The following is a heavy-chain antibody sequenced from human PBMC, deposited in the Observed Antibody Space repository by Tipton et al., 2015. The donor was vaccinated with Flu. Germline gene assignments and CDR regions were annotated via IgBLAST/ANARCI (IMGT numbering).Heavy chain of an antibody. J-gene: IGHJ5*02. V-gene: IGHV4-61*01. CDR1: GNSIRSSNYY. CDR2: IFHNGNT. Sequence: TLSLTCAVSGNSIRSSNYYWGWIRQPPGKGLEWIGNIFHNGNTKYNPSLKSRVSISVDTSKNQFSLKLSSVTATDTAVYYCARRDYSNYVSEPKNWFDPWGQGALVTVSS. D-gene: IGHD4-11*01. CDR3: ARRDYSNYVSEPKNWFDP.